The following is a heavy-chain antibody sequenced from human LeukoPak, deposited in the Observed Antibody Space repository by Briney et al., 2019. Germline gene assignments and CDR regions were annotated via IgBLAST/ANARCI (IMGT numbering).Heavy chain of an antibody. J-gene: IGHJ4*02. CDR1: RYSFNIYW. D-gene: IGHD6-13*01. Sequence: GESLMISCNASRYSFNIYWLRWVLQMPGKGQERMRIIYPCDSDTRYSPSFPGLVNISADKSISTAYLQCSSLKASDTAVYYCERMGWVYISSVTYYFVLWGQGTLVAVSS. CDR2: IYPCDSDT. CDR3: ERMGWVYISSVTYYFVL. V-gene: IGHV5-51*01.